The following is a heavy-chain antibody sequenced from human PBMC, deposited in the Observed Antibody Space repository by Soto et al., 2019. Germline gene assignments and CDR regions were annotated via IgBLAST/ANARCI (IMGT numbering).Heavy chain of an antibody. Sequence: QVQLVQSGAEVRKPGSSVKVSCKASGGTFSRHAISWVRQAPGQGLEWMGGIIPIFGTANYAQKFQGRVTITADKSTSTAYMELSSLRSEDTAVYYCARGGIWWEPLGGMDVWGQGTTVTVSS. V-gene: IGHV1-69*06. CDR2: IIPIFGTA. D-gene: IGHD1-26*01. J-gene: IGHJ6*02. CDR1: GGTFSRHA. CDR3: ARGGIWWEPLGGMDV.